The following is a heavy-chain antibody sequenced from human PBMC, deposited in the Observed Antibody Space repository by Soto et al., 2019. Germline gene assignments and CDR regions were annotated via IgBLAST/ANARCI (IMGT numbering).Heavy chain of an antibody. CDR1: GFTFSSYG. CDR2: IWYDGSNK. V-gene: IGHV3-33*01. Sequence: GGSLRLSCAASGFTFSSYGMHWVRQAPGKGLEWVAVIWYDGSNKYYADSVKGRFTISRDNSKNTLYLQMNSLRAEDTAVYYCARDPGSDLYGDYEGSFDYWGQGTLVTVSS. CDR3: ARDPGSDLYGDYEGSFDY. D-gene: IGHD4-17*01. J-gene: IGHJ4*02.